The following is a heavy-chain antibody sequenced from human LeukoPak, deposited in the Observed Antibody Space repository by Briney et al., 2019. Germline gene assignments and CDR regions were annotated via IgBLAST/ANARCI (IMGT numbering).Heavy chain of an antibody. CDR3: ARGDPEDYYYGMDV. Sequence: PGRSLRLSCAASGFTFSSYGMHWVRQAPGKGLEGVAVIWYDGSNKYYADSVKGRFTISRDNSKNTLYLQMNSLRAEDTAVYYCARGDPEDYYYGMDVWGQGTTVTVSS. CDR1: GFTFSSYG. V-gene: IGHV3-33*01. J-gene: IGHJ6*02. CDR2: IWYDGSNK.